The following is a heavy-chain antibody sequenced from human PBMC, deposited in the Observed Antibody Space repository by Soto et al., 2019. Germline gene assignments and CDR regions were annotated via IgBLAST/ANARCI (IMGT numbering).Heavy chain of an antibody. J-gene: IGHJ6*02. CDR2: ISYDGNNK. D-gene: IGHD6-6*01. Sequence: GGSLRLSCAASGFTFNSYAMHWVRQAPGEGLEWVAVISYDGNNKYYADSVRGRFTISRDNSKNTLYLQMNSLRTEDTAVYYCAKVGSIAVYHYHYALDVWGQGTTVTVSS. CDR1: GFTFNSYA. V-gene: IGHV3-30-3*01. CDR3: AKVGSIAVYHYHYALDV.